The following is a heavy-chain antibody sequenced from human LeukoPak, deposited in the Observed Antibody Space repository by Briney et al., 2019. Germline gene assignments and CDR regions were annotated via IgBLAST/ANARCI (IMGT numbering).Heavy chain of an antibody. D-gene: IGHD3-10*02. CDR3: AELGITLIGGV. V-gene: IGHV3-21*01. Sequence: GGSLRLSCVGSGFTFSDYNMTWVRQAPGKGLEWVSYIIYSTLHIYYADSVEGRFTISRDNANNSLYLQMNSLRAEDTAVYYCAELGITLIGGVWGKGTTVTISS. J-gene: IGHJ6*04. CDR2: IIYSTLHI. CDR1: GFTFSDYN.